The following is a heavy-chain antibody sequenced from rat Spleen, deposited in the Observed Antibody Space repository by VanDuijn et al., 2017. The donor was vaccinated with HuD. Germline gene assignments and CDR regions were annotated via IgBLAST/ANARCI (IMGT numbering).Heavy chain of an antibody. Sequence: EVQLVESGGGLVQPGRSLKLSCVASGFTFSDYAMAWVRQAPKKGLEWVATIIYDGSRTYYRDSVKGRFTISRDNAKSTLYLQMDSLRSEDTATYYCATHTTGIPLFAYWGQGTLVTVSS. CDR1: GFTFSDYA. CDR2: IIYDGSRT. J-gene: IGHJ3*01. CDR3: ATHTTGIPLFAY. D-gene: IGHD1-9*01. V-gene: IGHV5S10*01.